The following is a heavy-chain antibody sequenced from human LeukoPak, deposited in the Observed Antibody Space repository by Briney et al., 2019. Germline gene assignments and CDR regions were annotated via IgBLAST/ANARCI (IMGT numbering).Heavy chain of an antibody. J-gene: IGHJ6*02. CDR1: GFTFSSYA. CDR2: ISYDGSNK. V-gene: IGHV3-30-3*01. D-gene: IGHD5-18*01. CDR3: ARDAVDTANAV. Sequence: GGSLRLSSAASGFTFSSYAMHWVRQAPGKGLECVSVISYDGSNKYYADSVEGRFTISRDNSKNMLYLQMNSLRAEDTAVYYCARDAVDTANAVWGQGTTVTVSS.